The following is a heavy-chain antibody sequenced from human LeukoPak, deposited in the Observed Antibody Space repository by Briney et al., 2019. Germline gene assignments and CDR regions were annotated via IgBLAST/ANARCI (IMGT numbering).Heavy chain of an antibody. CDR1: GYSISSSYY. CDR3: AFNPMTTVTSYYFDY. J-gene: IGHJ4*02. CDR2: IYYSGST. V-gene: IGHV4-38-2*02. D-gene: IGHD4-17*01. Sequence: SETLSLTCTVSGYSISSSYYWGWIRQPPGKGLEWIGSIYYSGSTYYNPSLKSRVTISVDTSKNQFSLKLSSVTAADTAVYYCAFNPMTTVTSYYFDYWGQGALITVSS.